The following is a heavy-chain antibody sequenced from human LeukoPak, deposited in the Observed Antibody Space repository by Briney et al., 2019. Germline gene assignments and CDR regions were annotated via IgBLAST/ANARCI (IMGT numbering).Heavy chain of an antibody. J-gene: IGHJ4*02. CDR3: ARGLNYGSGSTLEGY. Sequence: PGGSLRLSCAASGFTFSSYWMSWVRQPPGKGLEWVANIKPDGSEKYSVDSVKGRFTISRDNAKKSLYLQVTSLRAEDTAVYYCARGLNYGSGSTLEGYWGQGTLVTVSS. CDR2: IKPDGSEK. D-gene: IGHD3-10*01. CDR1: GFTFSSYW. V-gene: IGHV3-7*05.